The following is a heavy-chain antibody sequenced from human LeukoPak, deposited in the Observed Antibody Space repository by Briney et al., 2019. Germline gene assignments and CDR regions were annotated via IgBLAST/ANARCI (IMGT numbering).Heavy chain of an antibody. V-gene: IGHV1-24*01. CDR2: FDPEDGET. Sequence: ASVKVSWKVFGYTLTELSMHWVRQAPGKGLEWMGGFDPEDGETIYAQKFQGRVTMTEDTSTDTAYMELSSLRSEDTAVYYCARRHGSGSYSWFDPWGQGTLVTVSS. CDR1: GYTLTELS. J-gene: IGHJ5*02. CDR3: ARRHGSGSYSWFDP. D-gene: IGHD3-10*01.